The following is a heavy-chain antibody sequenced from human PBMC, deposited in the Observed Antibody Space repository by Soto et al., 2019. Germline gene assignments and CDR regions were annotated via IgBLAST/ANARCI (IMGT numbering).Heavy chain of an antibody. D-gene: IGHD3-22*01. V-gene: IGHV4-59*01. J-gene: IGHJ3*02. CDR1: GGSISSYY. CDR3: ARVYYDSSGYYYPEGAFDI. CDR2: IYYSGST. Sequence: LALTCTVSGGSISSYYWSWIRQPPGKGLEWIGYIYYSGSTNYNPSLKSRVTISVDTSKNQFSLKLSSVTAADTAVYYCARVYYDSSGYYYPEGAFDIWGQGTMVTV.